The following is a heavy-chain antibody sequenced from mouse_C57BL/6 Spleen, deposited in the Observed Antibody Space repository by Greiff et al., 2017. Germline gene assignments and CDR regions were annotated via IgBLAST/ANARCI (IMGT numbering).Heavy chain of an antibody. Sequence: QVQLQQPGAELVKPGASVKMSCKASGYTFTSYWITWVKQRPGQGLEWIGDIYPGSGSTNYNEKFKSKATLTVDTSSSTAYMQLSSLTSEDSAVYYCARWNYYYGHFDVWGTGTTVTVSS. D-gene: IGHD1-1*01. J-gene: IGHJ1*03. CDR1: GYTFTSYW. CDR2: IYPGSGST. V-gene: IGHV1-55*01. CDR3: ARWNYYYGHFDV.